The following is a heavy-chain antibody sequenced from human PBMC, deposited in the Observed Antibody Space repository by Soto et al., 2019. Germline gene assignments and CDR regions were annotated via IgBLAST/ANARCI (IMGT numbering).Heavy chain of an antibody. D-gene: IGHD6-19*01. Sequence: EVQLLESGGGLVQPGGSLRLSCAASGFTFSSYAMSWVRQAPGTGLEWVSAISGSGGSTYYADSVKGRFTISRDNSKNTLYREMNSVRAEDTAVYYCAKDLSSSPLYYYGMDVWGRGTTVTVSS. CDR1: GFTFSSYA. CDR2: ISGSGGST. V-gene: IGHV3-23*01. J-gene: IGHJ6*02. CDR3: AKDLSSSPLYYYGMDV.